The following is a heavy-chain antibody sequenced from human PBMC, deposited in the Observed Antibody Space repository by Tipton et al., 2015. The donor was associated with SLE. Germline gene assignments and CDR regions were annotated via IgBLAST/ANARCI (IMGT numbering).Heavy chain of an antibody. Sequence: TLSLTCAVYGGSFSGYYWSWIRQPPGKGLEWIGEINPSGSTNYNPSLKSRVIISMDTSKNQFSLKPNSVTAADTAVYYCARDQVGVGDFDYWGQGTLVTVSS. CDR3: ARDQVGVGDFDY. D-gene: IGHD1-26*01. J-gene: IGHJ4*02. CDR2: INPSGST. V-gene: IGHV4-34*01. CDR1: GGSFSGYY.